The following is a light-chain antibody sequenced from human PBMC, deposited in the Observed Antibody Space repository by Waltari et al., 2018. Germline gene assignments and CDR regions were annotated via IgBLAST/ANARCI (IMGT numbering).Light chain of an antibody. CDR3: CSFTSRSTWV. V-gene: IGLV2-14*01. J-gene: IGLJ3*02. CDR2: DVS. Sequence: QSALPQPACVSASPGQSINLPCTGTSSDVGGYNYVTWYQQQQGKVPKLLIFDVSNRPSGVSNRFSGSKSGNTASLTISGLQAEDESDYYCCSFTSRSTWVFGGGTKLTVL. CDR1: SSDVGGYNY.